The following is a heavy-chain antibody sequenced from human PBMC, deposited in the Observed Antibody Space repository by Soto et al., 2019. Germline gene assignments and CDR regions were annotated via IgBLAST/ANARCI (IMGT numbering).Heavy chain of an antibody. D-gene: IGHD3-10*01. CDR3: ARDESVLWFGEPGAY. V-gene: IGHV1-18*01. CDR2: ISAYNGNT. Sequence: QVQLVQSGAEVKKPGASVKVSCKASGYTFTSYGISWVRQSPGQGLEWMGWISAYNGNTNYAQKLQGRVTMTTDTSTSTAYMELRSLRSDDTAVYYCARDESVLWFGEPGAYWGQGTLVTVSS. CDR1: GYTFTSYG. J-gene: IGHJ4*02.